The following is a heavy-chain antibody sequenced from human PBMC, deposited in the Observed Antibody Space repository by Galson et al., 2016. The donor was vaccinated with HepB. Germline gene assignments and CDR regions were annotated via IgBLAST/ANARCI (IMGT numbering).Heavy chain of an antibody. V-gene: IGHV1-24*01. CDR2: FDAEEGEI. D-gene: IGHD6-13*01. J-gene: IGHJ3*01. CDR3: ATDESSSLGDVFDV. CDR1: GHTLTELS. Sequence: KVSGHTLTELSLHWVRQAPGKGLEWMGGFDAEEGEIIYSQNFQARVTMTEDTSTDTAYMEVSSLRSDDAAVYYCATDESSSLGDVFDVWGQGTMVIVSS.